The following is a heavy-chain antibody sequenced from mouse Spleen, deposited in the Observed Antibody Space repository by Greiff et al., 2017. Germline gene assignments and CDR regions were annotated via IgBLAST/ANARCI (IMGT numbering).Heavy chain of an antibody. D-gene: IGHD1-1*01. Sequence: VKLMESGPGLVAPSQSLSITCTVSGFSLTSYAISWVRQPPGKGLEWLGVIWTGGGTNYNSALKSRLSISKDNSKSQVFLKMNSLQTDDTARYYCARNWGYGRPFYYAMDYWGQGTSVTVSS. CDR3: ARNWGYGRPFYYAMDY. J-gene: IGHJ4*01. V-gene: IGHV2-9-1*01. CDR2: IWTGGGT. CDR1: GFSLTSYA.